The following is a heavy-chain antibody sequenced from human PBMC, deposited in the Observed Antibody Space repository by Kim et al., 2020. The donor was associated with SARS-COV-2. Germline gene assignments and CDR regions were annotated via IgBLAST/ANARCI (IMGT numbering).Heavy chain of an antibody. D-gene: IGHD3-22*01. J-gene: IGHJ4*02. V-gene: IGHV3-30*07. Sequence: VKGRFTISRDNSKNTLYLQMNSLRAEDTAVYYCARDDYYDSSGYFSFGYWGQGTLVTVSS. CDR3: ARDDYYDSSGYFSFGY.